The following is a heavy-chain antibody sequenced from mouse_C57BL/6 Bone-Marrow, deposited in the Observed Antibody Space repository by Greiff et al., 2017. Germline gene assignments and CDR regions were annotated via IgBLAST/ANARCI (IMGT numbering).Heavy chain of an antibody. V-gene: IGHV1-52*01. Sequence: QVQLQQPGAELVRPGSSVKLSCKASGYTFTSYWMHWVKQRPIQGLEWIGNIDPSDSETHYNQKFKDKATLTVDKSSSTAYMQLSSLTSEDSAVYYGARRISYEGFAYWGQGTLVTVSA. D-gene: IGHD2-12*01. J-gene: IGHJ3*01. CDR2: IDPSDSET. CDR1: GYTFTSYW. CDR3: ARRISYEGFAY.